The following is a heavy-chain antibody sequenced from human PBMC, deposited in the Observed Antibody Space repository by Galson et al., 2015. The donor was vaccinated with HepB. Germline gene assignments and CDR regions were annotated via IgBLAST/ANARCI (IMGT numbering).Heavy chain of an antibody. CDR1: GFTFSTYA. J-gene: IGHJ4*02. V-gene: IGHV3-7*01. Sequence: SLRLSCAVSGFTFSTYAVGWVRQAPGKGLEWVANIKEDGTEKYYVDSVKGRFTISRDNAKNSLYLQMYSLRVEDTAVYYCARWDHWGQGTLVTVSS. CDR3: ARWDH. CDR2: IKEDGTEK.